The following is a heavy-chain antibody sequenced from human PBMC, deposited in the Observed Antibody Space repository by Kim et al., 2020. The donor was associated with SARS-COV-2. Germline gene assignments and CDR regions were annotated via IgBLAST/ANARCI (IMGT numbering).Heavy chain of an antibody. J-gene: IGHJ3*02. Sequence: SETLSLTCAVYGGSFSGYYWSWIRQPPGKGLEWIGEINHSGSTNYNPSLKSRVTISVDTSKNQFSLKLSSVTAADTAVYYCARGLPVLFDIWGQGTMVTVSS. CDR3: ARGLPVLFDI. CDR2: INHSGST. V-gene: IGHV4-34*01. CDR1: GGSFSGYY.